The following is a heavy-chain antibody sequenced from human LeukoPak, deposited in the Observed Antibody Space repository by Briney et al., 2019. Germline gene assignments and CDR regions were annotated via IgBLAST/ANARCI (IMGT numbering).Heavy chain of an antibody. J-gene: IGHJ6*03. D-gene: IGHD3-22*01. CDR3: ARDFYYDSSGYYYYYYMDV. Sequence: ASVKVSRKASGYTFTGYYIFWVRRAPGQGLEWMGWISAYNGNTNSAQKLQGRVTMTTDTSTSTAYMELRSLRSDDTAVYYCARDFYYDSSGYYYYYYMDVWGKGTTVTVSS. CDR2: ISAYNGNT. CDR1: GYTFTGYY. V-gene: IGHV1-18*04.